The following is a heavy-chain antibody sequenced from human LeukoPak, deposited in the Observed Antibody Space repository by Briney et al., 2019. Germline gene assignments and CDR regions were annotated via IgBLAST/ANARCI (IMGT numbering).Heavy chain of an antibody. CDR3: AKAQSRYYYYYGMDV. V-gene: IGHV3-23*01. D-gene: IGHD2-15*01. Sequence: GGSLRLSCAASGFAFSSYSMNWVRQAPGKGLEWVSTISGSGGSTYYADSVKGRFTISRDNSKNTLYLQMNSLRAEDTAVYYCAKAQSRYYYYYGMDVWGQGTTVTVSS. CDR2: ISGSGGST. CDR1: GFAFSSYS. J-gene: IGHJ6*02.